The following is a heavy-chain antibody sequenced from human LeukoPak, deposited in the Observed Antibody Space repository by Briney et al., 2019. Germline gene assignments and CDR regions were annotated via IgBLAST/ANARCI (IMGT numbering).Heavy chain of an antibody. Sequence: PGGSLRLSCAVSGFIFSDYGMYWVRQAPGKGLEWLAVISYDGSNKLYADSVKGRLTISRDNSKNTLYLQMSSLRVEDTAVYYCAKMDREETGYYSGSVYGMDVWGQGTTVTVSS. CDR1: GFIFSDYG. V-gene: IGHV3-30*18. CDR3: AKMDREETGYYSGSVYGMDV. J-gene: IGHJ6*02. CDR2: ISYDGSNK. D-gene: IGHD3-9*01.